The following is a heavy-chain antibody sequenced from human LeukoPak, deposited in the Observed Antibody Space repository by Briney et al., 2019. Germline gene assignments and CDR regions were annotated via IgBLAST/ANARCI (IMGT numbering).Heavy chain of an antibody. CDR1: GFTFRNYD. V-gene: IGHV3-13*01. D-gene: IGHD2/OR15-2a*01. CDR2: IDTAGDR. CDR3: ARGGSLYDASYYYYLDV. J-gene: IGHJ6*03. Sequence: PGGSLRLSCAASGFTFRNYDMHWVRQASGKGLEWVSVIDTAGDRNYPVSVKGRLTISRENAKSSLYLQMNNLRAGDTAVYYCARGGSLYDASYYYYLDVWGKGTRVTVSS.